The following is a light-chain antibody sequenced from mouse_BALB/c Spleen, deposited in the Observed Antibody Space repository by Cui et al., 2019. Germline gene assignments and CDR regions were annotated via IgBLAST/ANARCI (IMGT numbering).Light chain of an antibody. CDR3: HQWSRYT. Sequence: QIVLTQSPAIMSASLGEEITLTCSASSSVSYMHWYQQKSGTSPKLLIYSTSNLASGVPSRFSGSGSGTFYSLTISSVEAEDAADYYGHQWSRYTFGGGTKLEIK. CDR1: SSVSY. J-gene: IGKJ2*01. CDR2: STS. V-gene: IGKV4-80*01.